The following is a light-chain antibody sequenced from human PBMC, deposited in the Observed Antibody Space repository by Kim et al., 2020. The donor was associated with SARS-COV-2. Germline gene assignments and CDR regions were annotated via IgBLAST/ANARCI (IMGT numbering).Light chain of an antibody. Sequence: SYELTQPPSVSVSPGQTASISCSGGRLGDRYACGYQQKPGPSPVLVIYQDSNRPPGIPDRFPGSDSGNTATLTISGTQAMDEADYYCQAWASNTVLLGGG. J-gene: IGLJ2*01. V-gene: IGLV3-1*01. CDR2: QDS. CDR3: QAWASNTVL. CDR1: RLGDRY.